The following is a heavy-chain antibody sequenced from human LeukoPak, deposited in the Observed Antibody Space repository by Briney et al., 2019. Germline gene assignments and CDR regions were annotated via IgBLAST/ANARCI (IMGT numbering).Heavy chain of an antibody. CDR2: ISYDGSNK. J-gene: IGHJ4*02. Sequence: PGGSLRLSCAASGLTFSSYGMHWVRQAPGKGLEWVAVISYDGSNKDYVDSVKGRFTMSRDNSINTLYLQMNSLRAEDTAVYYCAKDRPGPIDYWGQGTLVTVSS. CDR1: GLTFSSYG. D-gene: IGHD6-6*01. V-gene: IGHV3-30*18. CDR3: AKDRPGPIDY.